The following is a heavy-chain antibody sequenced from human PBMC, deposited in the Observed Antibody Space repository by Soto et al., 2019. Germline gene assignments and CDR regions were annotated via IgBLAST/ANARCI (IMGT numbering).Heavy chain of an antibody. CDR2: IYSAGNT. Sequence: PLRVSCTASKFTVSSNYMSWVLKNPFKLLEWISIIYSAGNTYYADSVKGRFTISRDNSKNTLYLQMNSLGAEDTAVYYCARDFVVGGPTINYYYGMDVWGQGTTVTVSS. J-gene: IGHJ6*02. V-gene: IGHV3-66*01. D-gene: IGHD1-26*01. CDR1: KFTVSSNY. CDR3: ARDFVVGGPTINYYYGMDV.